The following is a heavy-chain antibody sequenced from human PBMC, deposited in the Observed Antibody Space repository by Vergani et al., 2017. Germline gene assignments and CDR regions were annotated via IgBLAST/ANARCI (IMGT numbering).Heavy chain of an antibody. J-gene: IGHJ4*02. D-gene: IGHD3-16*01. CDR3: ARDCLPFATYVIHYY. V-gene: IGHV3-30*02. Sequence: QVQLVETGGGVVQPGGSLRLYCATSGFSFNTYGAHWVRQAPGKGLEWVAFIGYDGRIKYNVDSVKGRFTISRDTSKKTLSLQMRSLRADDTAVYYCARDCLPFATYVIHYYWGQGTLVTVSS. CDR1: GFSFNTYG. CDR2: IGYDGRIK.